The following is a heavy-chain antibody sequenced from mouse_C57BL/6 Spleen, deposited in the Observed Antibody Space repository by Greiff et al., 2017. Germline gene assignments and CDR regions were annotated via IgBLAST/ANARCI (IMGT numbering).Heavy chain of an antibody. CDR3: ATLYYYGSSNYFDY. D-gene: IGHD1-1*01. J-gene: IGHJ2*01. CDR1: GYTFTSYG. CDR2: IYPRSGNT. Sequence: QVQLQQSGAELARPGASVKLSCKASGYTFTSYGISWVKQRTGQGLEWIGEIYPRSGNTYYNEKFKGKATLTADKSSSTAYMELRSLTSEDSAVYFCATLYYYGSSNYFDYWGQGTTLTVSS. V-gene: IGHV1-81*01.